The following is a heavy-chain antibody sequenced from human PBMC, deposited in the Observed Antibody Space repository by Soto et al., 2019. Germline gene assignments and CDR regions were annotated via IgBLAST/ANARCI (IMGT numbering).Heavy chain of an antibody. V-gene: IGHV1-69*01. J-gene: IGHJ6*02. CDR1: GGTFSSYA. Sequence: QVQLVQSGAEVKKPGSSVKVSCKASGGTFSSYAISWVRQAPGQGLEWMGGIIPIFGTANYAQKFQGRVTITADESTSTAYMELSSLRSEDTAVYYCARDRRSSVVVVDATKSGMDVWGQGTTVTVSS. CDR2: IIPIFGTA. CDR3: ARDRRSSVVVVDATKSGMDV. D-gene: IGHD2-15*01.